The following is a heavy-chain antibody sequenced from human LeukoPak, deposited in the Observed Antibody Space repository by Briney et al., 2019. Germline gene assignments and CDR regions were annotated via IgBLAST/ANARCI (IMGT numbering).Heavy chain of an antibody. CDR2: ISSSSSYI. V-gene: IGHV3-21*01. CDR1: GFTFSSYS. D-gene: IGHD2-15*01. CDR3: ARVGCSGGSCYSWTYYYYGMDV. J-gene: IGHJ6*02. Sequence: PGGSLRLSCAASGFTFSSYSMNWVRQAPGKGLEWVSSISSSSSYIYYADSVKGRFTISRDNAKNSLYLQMNSLRAEDTAVYYCARVGCSGGSCYSWTYYYYGMDVWGQGTTVTVSS.